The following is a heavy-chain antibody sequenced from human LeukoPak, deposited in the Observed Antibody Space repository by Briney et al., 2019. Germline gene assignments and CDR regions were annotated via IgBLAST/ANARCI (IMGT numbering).Heavy chain of an antibody. J-gene: IGHJ4*02. Sequence: PSETLSLTCTVSGGSISDYYWSWIRQPAGKGLEWIGRIYTSGNTNYNPSLKSRVTMSLDTPKNQFSLKLSSVTAADTAVYYCVRQVAGPFFDIWGQGTLVTVSS. CDR2: IYTSGNT. V-gene: IGHV4-4*07. D-gene: IGHD6-19*01. CDR3: VRQVAGPFFDI. CDR1: GGSISDYY.